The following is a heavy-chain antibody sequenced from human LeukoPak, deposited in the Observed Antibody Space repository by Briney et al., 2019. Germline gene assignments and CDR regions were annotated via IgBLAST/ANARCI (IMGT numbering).Heavy chain of an antibody. CDR1: GFTFTNVW. J-gene: IGHJ4*02. CDR2: IKSKKDGETR. Sequence: GGSLRLSCAASGFTFTNVWISWVRQAPGKGLEWVGRIKSKKDGETRDYAAPVAGRFTISRDDSKKMVYLQMNSLQSEDSALYYCTTDHPTRSPPHDNWGQGTLVTVSS. CDR3: TTDHPTRSPPHDN. V-gene: IGHV3-15*01. D-gene: IGHD3-22*01.